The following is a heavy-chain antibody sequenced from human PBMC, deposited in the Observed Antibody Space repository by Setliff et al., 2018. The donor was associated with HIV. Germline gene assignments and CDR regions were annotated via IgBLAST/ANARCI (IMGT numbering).Heavy chain of an antibody. D-gene: IGHD2-2*01. V-gene: IGHV4-59*12. CDR1: DGSFSSDY. CDR2: IYYSGST. J-gene: IGHJ4*02. Sequence: PSETLSLTCTVSDGSFSSDYWTWIRQTPGKGLEWIGYIYYSGSTKYNPSLTSRVTMSVDTSKNQFSLKVTSVTAADTAVYYCASSPAWRSDFGLHTFDYWGQGTLVTVSS. CDR3: ASSPAWRSDFGLHTFDY.